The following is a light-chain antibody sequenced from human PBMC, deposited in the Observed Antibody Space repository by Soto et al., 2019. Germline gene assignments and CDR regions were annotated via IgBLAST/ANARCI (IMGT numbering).Light chain of an antibody. CDR3: QNYKSSPNT. Sequence: DIQMTQSPSSLSASVGDRVTITCRASQAMSNYLAWYLQKPGKVLKLLIYAAYTLQTGVQSRFSGSGSGTVFTLAINSLKPEDVATYYCQNYKSSPNTFGRGTRLEIK. CDR2: AAY. V-gene: IGKV1-27*01. CDR1: QAMSNY. J-gene: IGKJ2*01.